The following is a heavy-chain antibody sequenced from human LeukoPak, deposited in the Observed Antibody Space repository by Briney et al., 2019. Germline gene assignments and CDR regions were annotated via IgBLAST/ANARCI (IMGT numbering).Heavy chain of an antibody. Sequence: ASVKVSCKASGYTFTSYDINWVRQATGQGLEWMGWMNPNSGNTGYAQKFQGRVTITRNTSISTAYTELSSLRSEDTAVYYCARGRVPPRPVDYWGQGTLVTVSS. V-gene: IGHV1-8*03. CDR3: ARGRVPPRPVDY. CDR2: MNPNSGNT. D-gene: IGHD6-6*01. CDR1: GYTFTSYD. J-gene: IGHJ4*02.